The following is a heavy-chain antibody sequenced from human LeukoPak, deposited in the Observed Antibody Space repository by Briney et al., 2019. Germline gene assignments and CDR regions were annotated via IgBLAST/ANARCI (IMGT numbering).Heavy chain of an antibody. D-gene: IGHD7-27*01. CDR2: INSDGSSI. V-gene: IGHV3-74*03. CDR1: GFTFSRYW. Sequence: GGSLILSCAASGFTFSRYWMHWVRQAPGKGLVWVSRINSDGSSITYADSVKGRFTISRDNAKNTLYLQMTSLRVEDTAVYYCGRGSGVADYWGQGALVTVSS. CDR3: GRGSGVADY. J-gene: IGHJ4*02.